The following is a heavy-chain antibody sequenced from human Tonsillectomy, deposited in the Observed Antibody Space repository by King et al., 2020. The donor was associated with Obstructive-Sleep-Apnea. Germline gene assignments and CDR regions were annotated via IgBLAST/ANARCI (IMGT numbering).Heavy chain of an antibody. D-gene: IGHD1-26*01. Sequence: VQLQESGPGLVKPSETLSLTCAVSNYSIIYGYYWGWIRQPPGKGLEWIGNIYHSGSTYYNPSLKSRVSISVDTSKNQFSLKLSSVTAADTAVYYCARGVFGGSYYSDYWGQGTLVTVSS. J-gene: IGHJ4*02. V-gene: IGHV4-38-2*01. CDR2: IYHSGST. CDR1: NYSIIYGYY. CDR3: ARGVFGGSYYSDY.